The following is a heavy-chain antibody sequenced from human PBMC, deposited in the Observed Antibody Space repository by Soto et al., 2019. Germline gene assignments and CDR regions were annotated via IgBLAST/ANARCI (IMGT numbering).Heavy chain of an antibody. J-gene: IGHJ6*02. CDR3: AGQKGYSSGGTVGYYYGMDV. CDR2: IYPGDSDT. V-gene: IGHV5-51*01. D-gene: IGHD6-19*01. Sequence: GESLKISCKGSGYSLTSYWIGWVRQMPGKGLEWMGIIYPGDSDTRYSPSSQGQVTISADKSISTAYLQWSSLKASDTAMYYCAGQKGYSSGGTVGYYYGMDVWGQGTTVTVSS. CDR1: GYSLTSYW.